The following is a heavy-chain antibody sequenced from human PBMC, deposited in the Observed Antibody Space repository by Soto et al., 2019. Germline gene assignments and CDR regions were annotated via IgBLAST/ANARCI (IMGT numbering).Heavy chain of an antibody. CDR2: INAGNGNT. J-gene: IGHJ6*02. CDR1: GYTFTSYA. D-gene: IGHD6-13*01. Sequence: ASVKVSCKASGYTFTSYAMHWLRQAPGQRLEWMGWINAGNGNTKYSQKFQGRVTITRDTSASTAYMELSSLRSEDTAVYYCARVDSSSWNYYYYGMDVWGQRTTVTVSS. V-gene: IGHV1-3*01. CDR3: ARVDSSSWNYYYYGMDV.